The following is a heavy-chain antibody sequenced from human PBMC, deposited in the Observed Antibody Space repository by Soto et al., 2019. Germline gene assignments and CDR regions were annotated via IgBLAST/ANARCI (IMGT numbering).Heavy chain of an antibody. J-gene: IGHJ4*02. CDR2: INPSGGT. CDR3: ARVLAARASRDFDY. CDR1: GGSFITDY. V-gene: IGHV4-34*01. D-gene: IGHD6-6*01. Sequence: QVQLQQWGEVLLKPSETLSLTCAVYGGSFITDYWSWIRQPPGKGLEWIGEINPSGGTNYNPSLKSRVTISVATSKNQFSLKLSSVTAADTAVYYCARVLAARASRDFDYWGQGTLVTVSS.